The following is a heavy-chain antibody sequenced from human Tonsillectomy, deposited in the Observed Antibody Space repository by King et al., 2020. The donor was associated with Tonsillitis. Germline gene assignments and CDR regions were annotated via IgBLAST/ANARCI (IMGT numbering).Heavy chain of an antibody. J-gene: IGHJ4*02. Sequence: VQLVESGGGLVQPGGSLRLSCAASGFTFSRSWMSWVRQAPGKGLEWVANIKQDGSEKYYVDSVKGRFTISRDNAKNSLYLQMNSLRAEDTAVYYCARALEVYGALDYWGQGTLVTVSS. V-gene: IGHV3-7*03. D-gene: IGHD3-3*01. CDR2: IKQDGSEK. CDR3: ARALEVYGALDY. CDR1: GFTFSRSW.